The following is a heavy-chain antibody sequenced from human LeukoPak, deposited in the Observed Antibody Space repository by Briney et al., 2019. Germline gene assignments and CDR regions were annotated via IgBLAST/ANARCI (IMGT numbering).Heavy chain of an antibody. CDR2: VENYGRT. Sequence: SETLSLICTVSGGSISSHYWSWIRQPPGKGLEWIGYVENYGRTECIPSLQSRVTLSVDTSKNQFSLKLNSVTAADTAVYYCARRIRYDYVWGSYPPRYGMDVWGQGTTVTVSS. CDR3: ARRIRYDYVWGSYPPRYGMDV. CDR1: GGSISSHY. J-gene: IGHJ6*02. V-gene: IGHV4-59*11. D-gene: IGHD3-16*01.